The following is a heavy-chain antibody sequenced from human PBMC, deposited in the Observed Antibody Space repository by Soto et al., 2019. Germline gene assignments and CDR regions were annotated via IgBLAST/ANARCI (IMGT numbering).Heavy chain of an antibody. V-gene: IGHV4-38-2*02. CDR2: IFHTGTT. CDR3: ARPDNVGYYQH. Sequence: PSETLSLTCTVSGDSIISIYHWAWIRPHPGRSLGWIASIFHTGTTYYTPSLKRRVTISVDTSKNRFSLRLSSVTAANSAGYYCARPDNVGYYQHFGQGNLVTVSS. J-gene: IGHJ1*01. CDR1: GDSIISIYH. D-gene: IGHD3-3*01.